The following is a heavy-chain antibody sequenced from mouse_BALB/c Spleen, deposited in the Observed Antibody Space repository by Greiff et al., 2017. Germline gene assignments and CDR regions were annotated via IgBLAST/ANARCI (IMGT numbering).Heavy chain of an antibody. CDR2: ISYSGST. CDR3: ARGTARFAY. V-gene: IGHV3-2*02. Sequence: EVQLQQSGPGLVKPSQSLSLTCTVTGYSITSDYAWNWIRQFPGNKLEWMGYISYSGSTSYNPSLKSRISITRDTSKNQFFLQLNSVTTEDTATYYCARGTARFAYWGQGTLVTVSA. D-gene: IGHD1-2*01. J-gene: IGHJ3*01. CDR1: GYSITSDYA.